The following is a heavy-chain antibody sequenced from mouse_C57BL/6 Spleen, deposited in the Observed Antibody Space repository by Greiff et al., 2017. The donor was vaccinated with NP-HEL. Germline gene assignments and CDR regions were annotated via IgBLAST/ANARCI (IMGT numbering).Heavy chain of an antibody. J-gene: IGHJ2*01. CDR1: GFTFSSYG. CDR2: ISSGGSYT. CDR3: ARTRPFYGSSYGHFDY. V-gene: IGHV5-6*01. Sequence: EVMLVESGGDLVKPGGSLKLSCAASGFTFSSYGMSWVRQTPDKRLEWVATISSGGSYTYYPDSVKGRFTISRDNAKNTLYLQMSSLKSEDTAMYYCARTRPFYGSSYGHFDYWGQGTTLTVSS. D-gene: IGHD1-1*01.